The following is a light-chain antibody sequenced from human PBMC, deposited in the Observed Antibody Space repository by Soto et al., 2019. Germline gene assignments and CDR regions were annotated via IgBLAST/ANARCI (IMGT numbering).Light chain of an antibody. J-gene: IGLJ2*01. CDR1: SSNIGAGYD. Sequence: QAVVTQPPSVSGAPGQRVTISCTGSSSNIGAGYDVHWYLHLPGTAPKLLTFGNSHRPSGVPDRFSASKSGTSASLAITGLQAEDEADYYCQSYDNTLSGVVFGGGTKVTVL. V-gene: IGLV1-40*01. CDR2: GNS. CDR3: QSYDNTLSGVV.